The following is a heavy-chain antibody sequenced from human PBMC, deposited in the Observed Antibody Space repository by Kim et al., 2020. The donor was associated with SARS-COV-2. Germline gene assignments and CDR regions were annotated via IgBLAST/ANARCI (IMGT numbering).Heavy chain of an antibody. V-gene: IGHV3-15*01. Sequence: YAAPVRGRFIISRDDSRNTLYLQISSLKTEDTGVYYCTTEAMSYYYYGMDVWGQGTTVTVSS. CDR3: TTEAMSYYYYGMDV. J-gene: IGHJ6*02. D-gene: IGHD2-2*01.